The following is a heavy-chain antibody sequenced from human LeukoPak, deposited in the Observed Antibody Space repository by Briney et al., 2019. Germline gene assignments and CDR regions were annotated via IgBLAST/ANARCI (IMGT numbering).Heavy chain of an antibody. CDR1: GGSFSGYY. J-gene: IGHJ6*02. CDR2: INHSGST. CDR3: KVDFWSGLLMDV. D-gene: IGHD3-3*01. V-gene: IGHV4-34*01. Sequence: SETLSLTCAVYGGSFSGYYWSWIRQPPGRGLEWIGEINHSGSTNYNPSLKSRVTISVDTSKNQFSLKLSSVTAADTAVYYCKVDFWSGLLMDVWGQGTTVTVSS.